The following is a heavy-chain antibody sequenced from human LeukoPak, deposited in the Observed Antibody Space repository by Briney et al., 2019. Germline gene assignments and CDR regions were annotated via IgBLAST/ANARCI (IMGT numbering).Heavy chain of an antibody. CDR2: ISDNGLST. Sequence: GGSLRLSCAASGFTFRNYAISWVRRAPGKGLERVSSISDNGLSTSYARSVKGRFTISRDDAKNTVYLQMNSLRAEDTAFYYCARNLTGYHQRLDYWGQGTLVTVSS. J-gene: IGHJ4*02. CDR3: ARNLTGYHQRLDY. CDR1: GFTFRNYA. V-gene: IGHV3-23*01. D-gene: IGHD3-9*01.